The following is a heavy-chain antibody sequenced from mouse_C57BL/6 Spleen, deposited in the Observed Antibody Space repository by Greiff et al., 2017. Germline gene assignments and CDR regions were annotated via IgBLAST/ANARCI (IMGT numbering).Heavy chain of an antibody. D-gene: IGHD1-1*01. CDR1: GYTFTSYT. CDR3: ARSDLLLRGDY. V-gene: IGHV1-4*01. Sequence: VQLQQSGAELARPGASVKMSCKASGYTFTSYTMHWVKQRPGQGLEWIGYINPSSGYTKYNQKFKYKATLTADKSSITAYMQLSSLTSEDSAVYYSARSDLLLRGDYWGQGTTLTVSS. CDR2: INPSSGYT. J-gene: IGHJ2*01.